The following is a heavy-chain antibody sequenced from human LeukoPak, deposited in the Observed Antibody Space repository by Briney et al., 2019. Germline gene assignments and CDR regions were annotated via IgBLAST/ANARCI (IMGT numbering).Heavy chain of an antibody. CDR3: AREGRGSGSYADY. CDR2: MNPNSGST. D-gene: IGHD1-26*01. J-gene: IGHJ4*02. CDR1: GFTFTSHD. Sequence: GASVKVSCKASGFTFTSHDYNWVRQATGQGLEWMGWMNPNSGSTGYAQKFQGRVTMTRDTSITTVYMELSSLRAEDTAVYYCAREGRGSGSYADYWGQGTLVTVSS. V-gene: IGHV1-8*01.